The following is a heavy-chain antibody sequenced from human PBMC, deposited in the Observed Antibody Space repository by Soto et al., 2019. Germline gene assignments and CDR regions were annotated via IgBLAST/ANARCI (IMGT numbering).Heavy chain of an antibody. J-gene: IGHJ4*02. D-gene: IGHD4-17*01. CDR1: GFTFSSYA. CDR3: ARWDAVTPFGY. V-gene: IGHV3-30-3*01. CDR2: ISYDGSNK. Sequence: QVQLVESGGGVVQPGRSLRLSCAASGFTFSSYAMHWVRQAPGKGLEWVAVISYDGSNKYYADSVKGRFTISRDNSKNTLYLQMNSLRAEDTAVYYCARWDAVTPFGYWGQGTMVTVCS.